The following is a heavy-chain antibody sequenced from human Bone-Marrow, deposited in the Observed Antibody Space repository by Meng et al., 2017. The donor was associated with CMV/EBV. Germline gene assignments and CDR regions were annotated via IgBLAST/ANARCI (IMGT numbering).Heavy chain of an antibody. Sequence: ASVKVSCKASGYTFTNYDINWVRQATGQGLEWMGWMNPNSGNTGYAQKFQGRVTMTRNTSISTAYMELSSLRSEDTAVYYCARRLTAARPRAKVWYYGMDVWGQGTTVTGSS. J-gene: IGHJ6*01. D-gene: IGHD6-6*01. CDR3: ARRLTAARPRAKVWYYGMDV. CDR1: GYTFTNYD. CDR2: MNPNSGNT. V-gene: IGHV1-8*01.